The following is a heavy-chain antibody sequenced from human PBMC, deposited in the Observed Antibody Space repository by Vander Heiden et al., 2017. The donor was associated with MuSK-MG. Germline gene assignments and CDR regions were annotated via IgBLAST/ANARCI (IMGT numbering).Heavy chain of an antibody. CDR3: AREGGSSVPFAFDI. J-gene: IGHJ3*02. D-gene: IGHD1-26*01. V-gene: IGHV3-7*01. CDR1: GFTFSNYW. Sequence: EVQLVESGGGLDQPGGSLRLSCAASGFTFSNYWMSWVRQAPGKGLEWVANINQDGSEKYYVDSVKGRFTISRDNAKNSVYLQMKSLRAEDTAVYYCAREGGSSVPFAFDIWGQGTMVTVSS. CDR2: INQDGSEK.